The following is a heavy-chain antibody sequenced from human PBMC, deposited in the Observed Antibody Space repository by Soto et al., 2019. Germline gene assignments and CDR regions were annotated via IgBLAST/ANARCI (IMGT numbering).Heavy chain of an antibody. J-gene: IGHJ4*02. D-gene: IGHD2-21*01. V-gene: IGHV4-39*01. CDR2: SSYSGIT. Sequence: SETLSLTCSVSGGSISNEGSYWGWIRQPPGKGLEWIGSSSYSGITYYNPSLKSRVTISVDTSKNQFSLNLSSVTAADTAIYYCARLYSFWGQGTLVTVSS. CDR3: ARLYSF. CDR1: GGSISNEGSY.